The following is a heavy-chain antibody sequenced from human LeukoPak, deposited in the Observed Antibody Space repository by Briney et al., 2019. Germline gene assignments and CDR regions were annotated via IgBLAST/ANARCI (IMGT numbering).Heavy chain of an antibody. CDR1: GFTFSNYA. V-gene: IGHV3-23*01. Sequence: GGSLRLSCAASGFTFSNYAMGWVRQAPGKGLEWVSTISGNAITTYYADSVKGRFTISRGNSKNTLYLQMNSLRLEDTAIYYCAKDRRGSRSSGYYMTQDYWGQGAQVTVSS. D-gene: IGHD3-22*01. CDR2: ISGNAITT. CDR3: AKDRRGSRSSGYYMTQDY. J-gene: IGHJ4*02.